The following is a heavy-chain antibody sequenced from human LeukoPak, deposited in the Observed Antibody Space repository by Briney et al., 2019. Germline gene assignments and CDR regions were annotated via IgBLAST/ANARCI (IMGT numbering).Heavy chain of an antibody. Sequence: PSETLSLTCAVYGGSFRGYYWSWIRQPPGKGLEWIGEINHSGSTNYNPSLKSRVTISVDTSKNQFSLKLSSVTAADTAVYYCARGRAMVRGVISFGYYFDYWGQGTLVTVSS. CDR3: ARGRAMVRGVISFGYYFDY. J-gene: IGHJ4*02. D-gene: IGHD3-10*01. CDR1: GGSFRGYY. CDR2: INHSGST. V-gene: IGHV4-34*01.